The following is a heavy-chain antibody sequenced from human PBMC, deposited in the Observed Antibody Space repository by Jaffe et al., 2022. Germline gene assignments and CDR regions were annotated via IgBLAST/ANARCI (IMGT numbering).Heavy chain of an antibody. CDR2: INHSGST. J-gene: IGHJ4*02. Sequence: QVQLQQWGAGLLKPSETLSLTCAVYGGSFSGYYWSWIRQPPGKGLEWIGEINHSGSTNYNPSLKSRVTISVDTSKNQFSLKLSSVTAADTAVYYCARGGYYYGSGSYIFRGYGYFDYWGQGTLVTVSS. V-gene: IGHV4-34*01. CDR3: ARGGYYYGSGSYIFRGYGYFDY. D-gene: IGHD3-10*01. CDR1: GGSFSGYY.